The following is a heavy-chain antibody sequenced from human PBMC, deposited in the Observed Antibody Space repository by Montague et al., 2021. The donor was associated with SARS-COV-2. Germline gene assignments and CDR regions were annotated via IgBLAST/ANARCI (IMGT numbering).Heavy chain of an antibody. J-gene: IGHJ4*02. Sequence: CAISGDSDSSNSVTRNWIRQSASRGLEWLGRTYYRSKWSTNYAVSVQSRITVNPYTSKNHFSLQLNSVTPEDTAVYYCARGQNFGSGNSCNFDHWGQGALVTVSS. V-gene: IGHV6-1*01. CDR1: GDSDSSNSVT. CDR3: ARGQNFGSGNSCNFDH. D-gene: IGHD3-10*01. CDR2: TYYRSKWST.